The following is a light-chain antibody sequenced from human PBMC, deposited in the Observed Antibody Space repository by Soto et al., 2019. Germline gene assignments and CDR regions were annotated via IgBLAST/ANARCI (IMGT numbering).Light chain of an antibody. CDR2: DVS. CDR1: SGDIGSYNR. CDR3: SSYTDRNNLV. Sequence: QSVLAQPASVSGSPGQSITISCTGTSGDIGSYNRVSWYQQHPGKAPKVMIYDVSKRPSGVPDRFSGSKSGNTASLTVSALQAEDEADYYCSSYTDRNNLVFGTGTKVTVL. J-gene: IGLJ1*01. V-gene: IGLV2-8*01.